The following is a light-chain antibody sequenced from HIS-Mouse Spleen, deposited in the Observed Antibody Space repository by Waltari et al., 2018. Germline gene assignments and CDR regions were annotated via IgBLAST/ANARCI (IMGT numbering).Light chain of an antibody. Sequence: QSALTQPASVSGSPGQSNTISRTGTSRDAGRYTLVSWYQQHPGKAPKLMIYEGTKRPSWVSNRFSGSKSGNTASLTISGLQAEDEADYYCCSYAGSSTWVFGGGTKLTVL. V-gene: IGLV2-23*01. CDR1: SRDAGRYTL. J-gene: IGLJ3*02. CDR3: CSYAGSSTWV. CDR2: EGT.